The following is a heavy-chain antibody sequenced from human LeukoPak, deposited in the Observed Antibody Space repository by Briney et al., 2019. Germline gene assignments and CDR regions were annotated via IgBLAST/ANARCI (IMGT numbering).Heavy chain of an antibody. CDR2: IRYDGSNK. CDR1: GFTFSSYG. CDR3: ARDLKLEGYCSSTSCPNWYFDL. D-gene: IGHD2-2*01. J-gene: IGHJ2*01. V-gene: IGHV3-30*02. Sequence: GGSLRLSCAASGFTFSSYGMHWVRQAPGKGLEWVAFIRYDGSNKYYADSVKGRFTISRDNSKNTLYLQMNSLRAEDTAVYYCARDLKLEGYCSSTSCPNWYFDLWGRGTLVTVSS.